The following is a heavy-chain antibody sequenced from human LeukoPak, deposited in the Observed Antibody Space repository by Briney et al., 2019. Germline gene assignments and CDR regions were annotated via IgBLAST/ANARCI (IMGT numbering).Heavy chain of an antibody. V-gene: IGHV3-48*03. Sequence: GGSLRLSCEDSGFNFLSYECNWVRQAPGKGLEWIAYITSGGNNRYYADSVKGRFTISRDDAKNSLFLQLDSLRPEDTALYYCARADYMDVWGKGTWVTVS. CDR2: ITSGGNNR. CDR1: GFNFLSYE. CDR3: ARADYMDV. J-gene: IGHJ6*03.